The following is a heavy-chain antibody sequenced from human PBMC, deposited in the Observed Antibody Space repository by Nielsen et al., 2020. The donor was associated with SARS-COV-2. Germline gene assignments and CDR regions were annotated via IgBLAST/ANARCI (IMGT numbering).Heavy chain of an antibody. D-gene: IGHD3-3*01. CDR1: GFTFSSYD. V-gene: IGHV3-13*01. CDR2: IGTAGDT. Sequence: GESLKISCAASGFTFSSYDMHWVRQATGKGLEWVSAIGTAGDTYYPGSVKGRFTISRENAKNSLYLQMYSLRAGDTAVYYCARGGTIFGVYYYGMDVWGQGTTVTVSS. CDR3: ARGGTIFGVYYYGMDV. J-gene: IGHJ6*02.